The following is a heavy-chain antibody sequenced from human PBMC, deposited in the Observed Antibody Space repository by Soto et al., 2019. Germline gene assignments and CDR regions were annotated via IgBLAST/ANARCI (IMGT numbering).Heavy chain of an antibody. V-gene: IGHV4-34*01. D-gene: IGHD3-16*01. J-gene: IGHJ4*02. Sequence: QVQLQQWGAGLLKPSETLSLTCAVYGGSFSGYYWSWIRQPPGKGLEWIGEINHSGSTNYNPSLKRCVTISVDPSKHQFSLKLSSVTAADTAVYYCARAWGGVPDYWGQGTLVTVSS. CDR3: ARAWGGVPDY. CDR1: GGSFSGYY. CDR2: INHSGST.